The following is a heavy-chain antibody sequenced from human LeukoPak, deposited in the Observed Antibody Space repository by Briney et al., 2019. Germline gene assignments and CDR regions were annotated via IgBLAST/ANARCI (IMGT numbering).Heavy chain of an antibody. CDR3: ARLDSLHWYFDL. CDR2: IYYSGST. D-gene: IGHD3-22*01. J-gene: IGHJ2*01. CDR1: GGSISSSTYY. V-gene: IGHV4-39*01. Sequence: SETLSLTCTVSGGSISSSTYYWGWLRQPPGKGLEWTGSIYYSGSTYYNPSLKSRVTISVDTSKNQFSLKLTSVTAADTAVFYCARLDSLHWYFDLWGRGTLVTVSS.